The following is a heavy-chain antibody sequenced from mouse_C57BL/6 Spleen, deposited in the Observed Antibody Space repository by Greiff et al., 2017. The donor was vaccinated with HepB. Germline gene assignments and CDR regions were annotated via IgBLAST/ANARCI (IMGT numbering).Heavy chain of an antibody. CDR2: ISDGGSYT. Sequence: EVQGVESGGGLVKPGGSLKLSCAASGFTFSSYAMSWVRQTPEKRLEWVATISDGGSYTYSPDNVKGRFTISRDNAKNNLYLQMSNQKSEDTAREEGGGGDEETEGCFDVWGTGTTVTVSS. CDR3: GGGDEETEGCFDV. CDR1: GFTFSSYA. J-gene: IGHJ1*03. V-gene: IGHV5-4*01.